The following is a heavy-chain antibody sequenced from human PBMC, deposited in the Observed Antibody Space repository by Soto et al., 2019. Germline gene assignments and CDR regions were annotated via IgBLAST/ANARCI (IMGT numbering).Heavy chain of an antibody. Sequence: QLQLQESGSGLVKPSQTLSLTCAVSGGSISSGGYSWSWIRQPPGKGLEWIGYIYHSGSTYYNPSPKRRGTIAVDRSKNQCSPKLSSVTAADTAAYYCARVPDRWGQGTLVTVSS. CDR2: IYHSGST. D-gene: IGHD2-2*01. CDR3: ARVPDR. V-gene: IGHV4-30-2*01. J-gene: IGHJ5*02. CDR1: GGSISSGGYS.